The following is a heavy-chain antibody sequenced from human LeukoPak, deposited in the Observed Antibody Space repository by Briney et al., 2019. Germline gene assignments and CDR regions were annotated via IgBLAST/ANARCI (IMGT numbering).Heavy chain of an antibody. V-gene: IGHV3-30*18. CDR3: AKEEALLWFGELHFDP. J-gene: IGHJ5*02. D-gene: IGHD3-10*01. Sequence: PGRSLRLSCAASGFTFSSYGMHWVRQAPGKGLEWVPVISYDGSNKYYADSVKGRFTISRDNSKNTLYLQMNSLRAEDTAVYYCAKEEALLWFGELHFDPWGQGTLVTVSS. CDR1: GFTFSSYG. CDR2: ISYDGSNK.